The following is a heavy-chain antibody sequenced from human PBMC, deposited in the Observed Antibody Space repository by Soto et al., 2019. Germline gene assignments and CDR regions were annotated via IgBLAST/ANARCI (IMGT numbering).Heavy chain of an antibody. D-gene: IGHD3-10*01. CDR2: IIPLFGTT. CDR3: AAELGFGKLSVV. Sequence: QVQVVQSGVEVRRPGSSVKVSCKASGDTFKNCVISWVRQAPGQGLEWMGGIIPLFGTTDFAQRFQGRLTITTDDSTTTAYMALSRLRSEDTATYYWAAELGFGKLSVVWGQGTTVIVSS. J-gene: IGHJ6*02. CDR1: GDTFKNCV. V-gene: IGHV1-69*01.